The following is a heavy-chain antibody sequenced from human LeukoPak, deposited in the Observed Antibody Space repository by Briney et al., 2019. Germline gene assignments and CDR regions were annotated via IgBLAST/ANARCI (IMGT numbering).Heavy chain of an antibody. CDR3: ARGYSRAAFDI. CDR2: ISSTGGTI. CDR1: GSTFRNYL. Sequence: GGSLRLSCAASGSTFRNYLMNWVRQAPGKGPEWVSFISSTGGTIYYADSVKGRFTVSRDNGKNSLLLQMNSLRAEDTALYYCARGYSRAAFDIWGQGTVVAVPP. D-gene: IGHD2-15*01. J-gene: IGHJ3*02. V-gene: IGHV3-48*01.